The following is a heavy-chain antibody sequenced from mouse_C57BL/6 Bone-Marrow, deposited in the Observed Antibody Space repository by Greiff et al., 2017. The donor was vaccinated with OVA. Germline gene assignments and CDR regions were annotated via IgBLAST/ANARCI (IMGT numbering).Heavy chain of an antibody. CDR2: IWSGGST. Sequence: QVQLQQSGPGLVQPSQSLSITCTVSGFSLTSYGVHWVRQSPGKGLEWLGVIWSGGSTDYNAAFISRLSISKDNSKSKVFFKMNSLQADDTAIYYCARNFVDTTVPYYFDYWGQGTTLTVSS. D-gene: IGHD1-1*01. J-gene: IGHJ2*01. V-gene: IGHV2-2*01. CDR1: GFSLTSYG. CDR3: ARNFVDTTVPYYFDY.